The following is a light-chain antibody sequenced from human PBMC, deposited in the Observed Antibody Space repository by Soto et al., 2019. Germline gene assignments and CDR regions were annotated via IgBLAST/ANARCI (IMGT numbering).Light chain of an antibody. Sequence: DIQMTQSPSFLSPSIGDRVTITCRASQGIRDDLSWFQQKPGKAPERLIYRASFLQAGVPSRFSGSGSGTEFTLTIISLQPEDFATYYCLQHSSYPFTFGHGTEVHVK. CDR1: QGIRDD. V-gene: IGKV1-17*01. CDR3: LQHSSYPFT. CDR2: RAS. J-gene: IGKJ3*01.